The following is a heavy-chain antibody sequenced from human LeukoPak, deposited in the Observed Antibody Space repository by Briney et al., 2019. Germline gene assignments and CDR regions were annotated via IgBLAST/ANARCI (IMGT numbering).Heavy chain of an antibody. D-gene: IGHD1-14*01. J-gene: IGHJ6*03. CDR3: ARVPDSYYYYYMDV. CDR1: GFTFSSYS. V-gene: IGHV3-21*01. Sequence: PGGSLRLSCAVSGFTFSSYSMCWVRQAPGKGLEWVSSISSTSGYINYADSVKGRLTISRDNAKNSLYLQMSSLRAEDTAVYHCARVPDSYYYYYMDVWGKGTTVTVSS. CDR2: ISSTSGYI.